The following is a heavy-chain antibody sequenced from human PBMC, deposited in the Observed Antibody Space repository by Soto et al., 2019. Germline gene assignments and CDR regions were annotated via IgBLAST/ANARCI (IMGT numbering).Heavy chain of an antibody. J-gene: IGHJ3*02. CDR2: IYYSGST. V-gene: IGHV4-39*01. CDR3: ARHRVTLSDVFNI. D-gene: IGHD2-21*02. Sequence: ETLSLACTVSGGSISSSSYYWGWIRQPPGKGLEWIGSIYYSGSTYYNPSLKSRVTISVDTSKNQFSLKLSSVTAADTAVYYCARHRVTLSDVFNIGAKGKMVTFS. CDR1: GGSISSSSYY.